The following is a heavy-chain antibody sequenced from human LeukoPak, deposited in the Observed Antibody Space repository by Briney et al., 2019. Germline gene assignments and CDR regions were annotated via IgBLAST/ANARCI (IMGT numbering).Heavy chain of an antibody. CDR3: ARDDDI. CDR2: INHSGST. J-gene: IGHJ4*02. Sequence: GSLRLSCAASGFTVSSNYMSWIRQPPGKGLEWIGEINHSGSTNYNPSLKSRVTISVDTSKNQFSLKLSSVTAADTAVYYCARDDDIWGQGTLVTVSS. CDR1: GFTVSSNY. D-gene: IGHD3-9*01. V-gene: IGHV4-34*01.